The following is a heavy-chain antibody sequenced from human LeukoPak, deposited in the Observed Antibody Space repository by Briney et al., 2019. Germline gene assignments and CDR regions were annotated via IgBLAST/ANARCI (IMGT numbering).Heavy chain of an antibody. CDR1: GASIRSYY. CDR2: MYYSGST. J-gene: IGHJ5*02. V-gene: IGHV4-59*01. D-gene: IGHD3-10*01. CDR3: ARDGPYGAGSYRTMNCFDP. Sequence: SETLSLTCTVSGASIRSYYWSWVRQPPGKGLEWIGYMYYSGSTNYNPSLKSRVTISVDTSKNQFSLKLSSVTAAATAVYYCARDGPYGAGSYRTMNCFDPWGQGTLVTVSS.